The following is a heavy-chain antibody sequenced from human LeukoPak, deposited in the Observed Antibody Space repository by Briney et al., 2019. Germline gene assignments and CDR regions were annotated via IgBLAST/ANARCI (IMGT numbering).Heavy chain of an antibody. CDR1: GFTFSSYA. CDR3: ACLPAAIPFDY. D-gene: IGHD2-2*02. J-gene: IGHJ4*02. V-gene: IGHV3-23*01. CDR2: ISPNVGAT. Sequence: GGSLRLSCAASGFTFSSYAMTWVRQAPGKGLEWVSTISPNVGATYYADSVKGRFTISRDNPKNTLYLQMDSLRAEDTAVYYCACLPAAIPFDYWGQGTLVTVSS.